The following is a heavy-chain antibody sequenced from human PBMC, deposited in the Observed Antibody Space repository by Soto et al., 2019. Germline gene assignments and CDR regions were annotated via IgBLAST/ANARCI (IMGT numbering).Heavy chain of an antibody. CDR1: GGSISSYH. D-gene: IGHD3-22*01. CDR3: ARFLDSSGYTWLDP. J-gene: IGHJ5*02. Sequence: SETLSLTCTVSGGSISSYHWSCIRQPPGKGLEWIGYIYSSGSTNYNPSRKSRVIISVDTTMNQFSLKLSSVTAADTAVYYCARFLDSSGYTWLDPWGQGTLVTVSS. V-gene: IGHV4-59*01. CDR2: IYSSGST.